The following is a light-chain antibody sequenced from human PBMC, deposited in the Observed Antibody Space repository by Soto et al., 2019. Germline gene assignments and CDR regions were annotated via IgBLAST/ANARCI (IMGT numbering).Light chain of an antibody. J-gene: IGKJ1*01. CDR1: QSVSSSS. CDR2: GAS. V-gene: IGKV3-20*01. CDR3: QQYGTSPTT. Sequence: EVVMTQSPATLSVSPGEGVTLSCRASQSVSSSSLAWYQQKPGQAPRFLIYGASTRATGIPDRFSGTGSGTDFTLTISRLEPEDFAVYYCQQYGTSPTTFGQGTKVDIK.